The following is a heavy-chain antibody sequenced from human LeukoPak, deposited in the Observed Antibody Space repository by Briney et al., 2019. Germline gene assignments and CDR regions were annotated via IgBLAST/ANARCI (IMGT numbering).Heavy chain of an antibody. D-gene: IGHD3-16*01. Sequence: PGGSLRLSCTASGFTFSNYAMTWVRQAPGKGLEWVSSISGTGGRTHPADSVKGRFTISRDNSKNTLYLQMKNLRVEHTAVYYCAKGLHGGVGYGVDVWGQGTTVSVSS. J-gene: IGHJ6*02. CDR1: GFTFSNYA. CDR2: ISGTGGRT. V-gene: IGHV3-23*01. CDR3: AKGLHGGVGYGVDV.